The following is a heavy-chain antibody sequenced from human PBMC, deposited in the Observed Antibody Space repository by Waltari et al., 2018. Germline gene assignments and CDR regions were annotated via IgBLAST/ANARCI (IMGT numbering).Heavy chain of an antibody. CDR2: IYHSGST. D-gene: IGHD2-21*01. Sequence: QVQLQESGPGLVKPSETLSLTCAVSGYSIRCGYYWGWIRQPPGKGLEWIGSIYHSGSTYYNPSLKSRVTISVDTSKNQFSLKLSAVTAADTAVYYCARDSPLLKDAFDIWGQGTMVTVSS. CDR3: ARDSPLLKDAFDI. V-gene: IGHV4-38-2*02. J-gene: IGHJ3*02. CDR1: GYSIRCGYY.